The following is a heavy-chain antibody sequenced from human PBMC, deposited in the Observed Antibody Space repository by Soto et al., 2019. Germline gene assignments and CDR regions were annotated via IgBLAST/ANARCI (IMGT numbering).Heavy chain of an antibody. D-gene: IGHD3-10*01. CDR1: GFTFSNYG. Sequence: PGGSLRLSCAASGFTFSNYGMHWVRQAPGKGLEWVAVISDDGVSKYYADSVQGRFTISRDNSEGAVFLQMNSLRPDDTALYFCARAYYFGSGTSYTLYYWGQGTQVTVSS. CDR2: ISDDGVSK. V-gene: IGHV3-30*03. J-gene: IGHJ4*02. CDR3: ARAYYFGSGTSYTLYY.